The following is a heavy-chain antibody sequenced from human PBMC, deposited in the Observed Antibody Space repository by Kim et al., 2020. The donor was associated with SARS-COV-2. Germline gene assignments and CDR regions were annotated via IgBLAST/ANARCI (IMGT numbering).Heavy chain of an antibody. CDR3: AKGGWGSSGYYYVNY. J-gene: IGHJ4*02. V-gene: IGHV3-33*06. Sequence: GGSLRLSCAASGFTFSSYGMHWVRQAPGKGLEWVAVIWYDGSNKYYADSVKGRFTISRDNSKNALYLQMNSLRAEDTAVYYCAKGGWGSSGYYYVNYWGQGTLVTGSS. D-gene: IGHD3-22*01. CDR1: GFTFSSYG. CDR2: IWYDGSNK.